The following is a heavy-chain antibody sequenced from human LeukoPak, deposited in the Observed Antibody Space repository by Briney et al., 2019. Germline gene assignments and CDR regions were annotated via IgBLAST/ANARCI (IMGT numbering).Heavy chain of an antibody. J-gene: IGHJ4*02. CDR3: ARGSLYYTIDY. CDR1: GGSFSGYY. V-gene: IGHV4-34*01. D-gene: IGHD3-3*01. CDR2: IYHSGST. Sequence: SETLSLTCAVYGGSFSGYYWSWIRQPPGKGLEWIGEIYHSGSTNYNPSLKSRVTISVDKSKNQFSLKLSSVTAADTAVYYCARGSLYYTIDYWGQGTLVTVSS.